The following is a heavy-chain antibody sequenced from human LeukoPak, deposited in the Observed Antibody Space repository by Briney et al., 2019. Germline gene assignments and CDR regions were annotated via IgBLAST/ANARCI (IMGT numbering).Heavy chain of an antibody. CDR1: GGSISSYY. V-gene: IGHV4-59*01. J-gene: IGHJ3*02. D-gene: IGHD5-18*01. CDR2: IYYSGST. Sequence: PSETLPLTCTVSGGSISSYYWSWIRQPPGKGLEWIGYIYYSGSTNYNPSLKSRVTISVDTSKNQFSLKLSSVTAADTAVYYCAREGGYTLMSDAFDIWGQGTMVTVSS. CDR3: AREGGYTLMSDAFDI.